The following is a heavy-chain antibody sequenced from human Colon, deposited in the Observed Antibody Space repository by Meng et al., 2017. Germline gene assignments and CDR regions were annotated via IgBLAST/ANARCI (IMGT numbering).Heavy chain of an antibody. J-gene: IGHJ5*01. V-gene: IGHV3-7*01. D-gene: IGHD3-10*01. CDR1: GFTFRSYL. CDR3: ARTAGILDS. Sequence: GESLKISCATSGFTFRSYLMTWVRQAPGKGLEWVSNINQDGSAKNYADSLKGRFLISRDNTKNSLYLEMSNLRTEDTAVYYCARTAGILDSWGQGTLVTGSS. CDR2: INQDGSAK.